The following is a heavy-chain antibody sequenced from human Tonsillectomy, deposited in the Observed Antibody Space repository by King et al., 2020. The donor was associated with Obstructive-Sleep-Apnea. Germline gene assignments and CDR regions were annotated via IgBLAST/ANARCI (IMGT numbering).Heavy chain of an antibody. CDR2: IYHSGST. J-gene: IGHJ6*02. CDR1: GGSISSSNW. CDR3: ARGGTSYLYYYGMDV. Sequence: QLQESGPGLVKPSGTLSLTCAVSGGSISSSNWWSWVRQPPGKGLEWIGEIYHSGSTNYNPSLNSRATISVDKSKNQFSLKLSSVTAADTAVYYCARGGTSYLYYYGMDVWGQGTTVTVSS. V-gene: IGHV4-4*02. D-gene: IGHD2-2*01.